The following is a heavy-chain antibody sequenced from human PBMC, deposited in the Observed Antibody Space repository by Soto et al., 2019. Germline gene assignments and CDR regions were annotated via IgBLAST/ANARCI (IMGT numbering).Heavy chain of an antibody. Sequence: QVQLVQSGAEVKKPGASVKVSCKASGYTFTSYYMHWVRQAPGQGLEWMGIINPSGGSTSYAQKFQGGVTMTRDTSTSTVYMELSSLRSEDTAVYYCARAGAVGAMDYWGQGTLVTVSS. D-gene: IGHD1-26*01. J-gene: IGHJ4*02. CDR2: INPSGGST. CDR1: GYTFTSYY. CDR3: ARAGAVGAMDY. V-gene: IGHV1-46*01.